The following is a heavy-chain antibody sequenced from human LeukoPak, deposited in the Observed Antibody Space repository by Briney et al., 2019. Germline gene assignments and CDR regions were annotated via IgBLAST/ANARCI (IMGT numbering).Heavy chain of an antibody. V-gene: IGHV3-23*01. J-gene: IGHJ6*03. CDR1: GFTFSSYA. Sequence: GGSLRLSCAASGFTFSSYAMNWVRQAPGKGLEWVSAITGSGGRTYYADSVKGRFTISRDNSRNTLYLQMNTLRADDTAVYYCAKEVEGYQLLSRKYYYYYMDVWGKGTTVTISS. CDR3: AKEVEGYQLLSRKYYYYYMDV. CDR2: ITGSGGRT. D-gene: IGHD2-2*01.